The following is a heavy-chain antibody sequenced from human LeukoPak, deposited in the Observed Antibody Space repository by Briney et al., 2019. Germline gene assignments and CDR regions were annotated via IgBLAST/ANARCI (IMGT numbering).Heavy chain of an antibody. V-gene: IGHV1-69*05. CDR3: ARVEYRRHYYDSNYGAFDI. CDR2: IIPIFGTA. CDR1: GGTFSSYA. Sequence: SVKVSCKASGGTFSSYAISWVRQAPGQGLEWMGGIIPIFGTANYAQKFQGRVTITTDESTSTAYMELSSLRSEDTAVYYCARVEYRRHYYDSNYGAFDIWGQGTMVTVSS. J-gene: IGHJ3*02. D-gene: IGHD3-22*01.